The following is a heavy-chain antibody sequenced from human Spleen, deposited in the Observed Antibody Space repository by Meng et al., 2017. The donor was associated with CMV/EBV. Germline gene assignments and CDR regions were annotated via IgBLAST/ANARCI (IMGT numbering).Heavy chain of an antibody. Sequence: GGSMRHSCAASGFTFSDFYMAWIRQVPGKGLEWVAYITSRASGIYNVDSVKGRFTISRDNVKNSLYLQMTSLRVEDTAVYYCARCDDFWSGYYYGMDVWGQGTTVTVSS. D-gene: IGHD3-3*01. CDR1: GFTFSDFY. J-gene: IGHJ6*02. CDR3: ARCDDFWSGYYYGMDV. V-gene: IGHV3-11*01. CDR2: ITSRASGI.